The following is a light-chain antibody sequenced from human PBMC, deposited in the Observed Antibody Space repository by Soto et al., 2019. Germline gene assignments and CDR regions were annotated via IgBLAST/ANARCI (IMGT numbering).Light chain of an antibody. CDR1: QDISDF. V-gene: IGKV1-33*01. CDR3: QQYDDLPIT. Sequence: DIQITPSPSSLSASVGDKITITFQASQDISDFLNWYQQKPGKAPKVLIYDASNLETGVPSRFSGSGSGTEFTFTISSLQPEDFATYYCQQYDDLPITFGQGTRLEIK. J-gene: IGKJ5*01. CDR2: DAS.